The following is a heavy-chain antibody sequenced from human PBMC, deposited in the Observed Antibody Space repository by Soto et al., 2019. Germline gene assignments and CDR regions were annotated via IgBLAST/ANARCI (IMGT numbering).Heavy chain of an antibody. Sequence: SQTLSLTCVISGDSVSSNSAGWNWIRQSPSRGLEWLGRTYYKSKWNNDYALSVKSRITINPDTSKNQFSLHLHSVTPEDTVVYYCTGITWFRGMDVWGQGTPVTVSS. CDR3: TGITWFRGMDV. V-gene: IGHV6-1*01. CDR2: TYYKSKWNN. D-gene: IGHD3-10*01. CDR1: GDSVSSNSAG. J-gene: IGHJ6*02.